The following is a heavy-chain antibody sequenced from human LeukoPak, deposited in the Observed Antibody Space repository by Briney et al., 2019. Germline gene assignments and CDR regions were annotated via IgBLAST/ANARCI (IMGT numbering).Heavy chain of an antibody. V-gene: IGHV3-30*03. CDR1: GFTFTHYA. D-gene: IGHD3-9*01. Sequence: PGGSLRLSCAASGFTFTHYAMHWVRQTPGKGLEWVAVIFYDGTIQYYSDSVRGRLIVSRDNPKNTLYLQMNSLRAEDTAVYYCARYFDWFGTRYYYYMDVWGKGTTVTISS. CDR2: IFYDGTIQ. CDR3: ARYFDWFGTRYYYYMDV. J-gene: IGHJ6*03.